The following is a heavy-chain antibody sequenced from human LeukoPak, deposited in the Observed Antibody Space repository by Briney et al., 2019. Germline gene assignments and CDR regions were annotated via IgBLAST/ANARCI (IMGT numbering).Heavy chain of an antibody. V-gene: IGHV4-34*01. J-gene: IGHJ5*02. CDR3: ARGGLWFGVNWFDP. Sequence: PSETLSLTCAVYGGSFSGYYWSWIRQPPGKGLEWIGEINHSGSINYNPSLKSRVTISVDTSKNQFSLKLSSVTAADTAVYYCARGGLWFGVNWFDPWGQGTLVTVSS. D-gene: IGHD3-10*01. CDR1: GGSFSGYY. CDR2: INHSGSI.